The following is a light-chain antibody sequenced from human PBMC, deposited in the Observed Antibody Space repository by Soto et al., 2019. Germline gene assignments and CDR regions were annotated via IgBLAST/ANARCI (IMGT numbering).Light chain of an antibody. Sequence: ETVLTQSPGTLSLSPGEIDTLSCRASQSGSNSYLAWYQQKPGQAPRLLIYDASSRATGIPDRFSGSGSGTDFTFTISRLEPEDCALYYCQQYARSPRTFGQGTKVEIK. CDR3: QQYARSPRT. J-gene: IGKJ1*01. V-gene: IGKV3-20*01. CDR2: DAS. CDR1: QSGSNSY.